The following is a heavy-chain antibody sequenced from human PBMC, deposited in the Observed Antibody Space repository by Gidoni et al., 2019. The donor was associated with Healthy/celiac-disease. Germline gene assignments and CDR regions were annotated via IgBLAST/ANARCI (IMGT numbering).Heavy chain of an antibody. J-gene: IGHJ4*02. CDR3: ARDLGSDYYGSGSYRN. Sequence: QVQLQESGPGLVKPSETLSLTCTVSGYSISSGYNWGWIRQPPGKGLEWIGSIYHSGSTYYNPSLKSRVTISVDTSKNQFSLKLSSVTAADTAVYYCARDLGSDYYGSGSYRNWGQGTLVTVSS. CDR2: IYHSGST. CDR1: GYSISSGYN. V-gene: IGHV4-38-2*02. D-gene: IGHD3-10*01.